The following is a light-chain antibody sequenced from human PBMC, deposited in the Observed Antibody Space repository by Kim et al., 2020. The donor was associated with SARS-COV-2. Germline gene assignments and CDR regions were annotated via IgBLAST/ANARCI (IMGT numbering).Light chain of an antibody. CDR2: GAS. CDR1: QSVSNSY. Sequence: LVLAQSPGTLSLSPGERATLSCRASQSVSNSYLTWYQQKPGQAPRLLISGASIRATGTPDRFSGSGSGTDFTLTISRLEPEDFAVYYCKYFRGSLTFGGGTKVDIK. V-gene: IGKV3-20*01. J-gene: IGKJ4*01. CDR3: KYFRGSLT.